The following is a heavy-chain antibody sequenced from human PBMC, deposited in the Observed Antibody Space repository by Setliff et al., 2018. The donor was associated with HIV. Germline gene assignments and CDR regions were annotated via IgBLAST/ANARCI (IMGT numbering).Heavy chain of an antibody. V-gene: IGHV5-51*01. Sequence: GESLKISCKGSGYSFTSYWIGWVRQMPGKGLEWMGIIYPGDSDTRYSPSFQGQVTISADKSISTAYLQWSSLKASDTAMYYCARRKSEDSGYGPRYYDFWGQGTLVTVSS. J-gene: IGHJ4*02. CDR1: GYSFTSYW. D-gene: IGHD3-22*01. CDR3: ARRKSEDSGYGPRYYDF. CDR2: IYPGDSDT.